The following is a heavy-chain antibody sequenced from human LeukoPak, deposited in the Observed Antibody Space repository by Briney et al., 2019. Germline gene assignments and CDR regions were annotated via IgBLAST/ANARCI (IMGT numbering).Heavy chain of an antibody. V-gene: IGHV3-74*01. D-gene: IGHD1-26*01. CDR1: GFTFSSYW. J-gene: IGHJ3*02. CDR2: INTDGSST. CDR3: ARTGRELLLRGMAFDI. Sequence: GGSLRLSCAASGFTFSSYWMYWVRQAPGKGLVWVSRINTDGSSTSYADSVKGRFTISRDNAKNSLYLQMNSLRAEDTAVYYCARTGRELLLRGMAFDIWGQGTMVTVSS.